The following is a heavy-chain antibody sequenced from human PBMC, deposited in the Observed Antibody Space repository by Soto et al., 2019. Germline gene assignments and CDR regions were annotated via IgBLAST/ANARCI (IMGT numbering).Heavy chain of an antibody. Sequence: ASVKVSCKASGGTFSSYAISWVRQAPGQGLEWMGGIIPIFGTANYAQKFQGRVTITADKSTSTAYMELSSLRSEDTAVYYCAGGHSSGWYDGYYCDYWGQGTLVTVSS. CDR1: GGTFSSYA. J-gene: IGHJ4*02. V-gene: IGHV1-69*06. D-gene: IGHD6-19*01. CDR2: IIPIFGTA. CDR3: AGGHSSGWYDGYYCDY.